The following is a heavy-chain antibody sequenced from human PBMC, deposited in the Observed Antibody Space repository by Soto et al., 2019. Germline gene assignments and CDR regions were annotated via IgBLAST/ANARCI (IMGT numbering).Heavy chain of an antibody. V-gene: IGHV3-33*01. CDR2: IWYDGSNK. CDR1: GSTFSNYR. D-gene: IGHD3-16*01. J-gene: IGHJ4*02. Sequence: VQLVESGGGVVQPGRSLRLSCAASGSTFSNYRMHWVRQAPGKGPEWVAVIWYDGSNKYYGESVKGRFSISRDNSKNTLYLDINSLRTEDTAVYYCARDGGSHGPSYFDSWGQGSLVIVSS. CDR3: ARDGGSHGPSYFDS.